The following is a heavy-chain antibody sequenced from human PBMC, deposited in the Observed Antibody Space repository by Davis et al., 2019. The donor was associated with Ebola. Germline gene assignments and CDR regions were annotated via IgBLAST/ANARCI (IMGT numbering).Heavy chain of an antibody. CDR1: GFTFSSYS. Sequence: GESLKISCAASGFTFSSYSMNWVRQAPGKGLEWVSSSSSSSSYIYYADSVKGRFTISRDNAKNSLYLQMNSLRAEDTAVYYCARDPIAAAQHYYYYYGMDVWGKGTTVTVSS. D-gene: IGHD6-13*01. CDR3: ARDPIAAAQHYYYYYGMDV. CDR2: SSSSSSYI. V-gene: IGHV3-21*01. J-gene: IGHJ6*04.